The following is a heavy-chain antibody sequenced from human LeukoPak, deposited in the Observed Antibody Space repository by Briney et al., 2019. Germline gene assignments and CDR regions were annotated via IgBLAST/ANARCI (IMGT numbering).Heavy chain of an antibody. CDR1: GYTFTSYG. CDR2: ISAYNGNT. Sequence: ASVKVSCKASGYTFTSYGISWVRQAPGQGLEWMGWISAYNGNTNYAQKLQGRVTMTTDTSTSTAYMELRSLRSDDTAVYYCAREGYYDSSGYLRAFDIWGQGTMVTVSS. D-gene: IGHD3-22*01. CDR3: AREGYYDSSGYLRAFDI. V-gene: IGHV1-18*01. J-gene: IGHJ3*02.